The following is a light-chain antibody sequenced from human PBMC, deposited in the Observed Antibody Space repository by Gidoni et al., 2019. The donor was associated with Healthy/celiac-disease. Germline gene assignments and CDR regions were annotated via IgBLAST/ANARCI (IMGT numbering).Light chain of an antibody. CDR2: DAS. J-gene: IGKJ4*01. V-gene: IGKV3-11*01. CDR1: QSVSSY. Sequence: EIVLTQSPATLSLSPGERATLSCRASQSVSSYLAWYQQKPGQAPRLLIYDASNRATGIPARFSGRGSGTDFTLTISSLEPEDFAVYYCQQRSNWLTFXGXTKVXIK. CDR3: QQRSNWLT.